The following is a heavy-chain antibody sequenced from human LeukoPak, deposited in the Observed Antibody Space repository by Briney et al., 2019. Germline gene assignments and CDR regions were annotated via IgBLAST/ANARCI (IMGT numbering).Heavy chain of an antibody. D-gene: IGHD4-17*01. V-gene: IGHV3-30-3*01. CDR2: ISYDGSNK. J-gene: IGHJ4*02. Sequence: GGSLRLSCAASGFTFSSYAMHWVRQAPGKGLEWVAVISYDGSNKYYADSVKGRFTISRDNSKNTLYLQMNSLRAEDTAVYYCARFGDSYYFDYWGQGTLVTVSS. CDR1: GFTFSSYA. CDR3: ARFGDSYYFDY.